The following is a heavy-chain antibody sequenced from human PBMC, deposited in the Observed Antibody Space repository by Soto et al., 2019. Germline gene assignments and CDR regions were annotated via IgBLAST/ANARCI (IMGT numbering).Heavy chain of an antibody. Sequence: PGESLKISCKGSGYTFSKYWIGWVRQTPGKGLEWMGMIYPGDSDARYSPSFEGQVTFSVDKSINTTYLQMNSLKTEDTAVYYCTRGYTRRTFDYWGQGTLVTVSS. D-gene: IGHD5-12*01. CDR1: GYTFSKYW. CDR3: TRGYTRRTFDY. V-gene: IGHV5-51*01. CDR2: IYPGDSDA. J-gene: IGHJ4*02.